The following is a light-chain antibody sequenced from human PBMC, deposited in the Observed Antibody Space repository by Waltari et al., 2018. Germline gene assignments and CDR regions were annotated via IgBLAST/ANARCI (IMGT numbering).Light chain of an antibody. Sequence: DIVLTQSPGTLSLSPGERATLSCRASQSVSTISLTWYQQKPGQTPRLIVYGTSSRSTGIPDRFSGSGSGTDFTRTISILQPEDFAIYYCQQYDGIVVTFGGGTKVEI. J-gene: IGKJ4*01. CDR2: GTS. V-gene: IGKV3-20*01. CDR1: QSVSTIS. CDR3: QQYDGIVVT.